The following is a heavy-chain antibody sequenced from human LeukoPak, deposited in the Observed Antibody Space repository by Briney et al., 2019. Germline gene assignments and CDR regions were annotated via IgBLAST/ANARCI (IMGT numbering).Heavy chain of an antibody. CDR3: AKDIEISY. V-gene: IGHV3-23*01. Sequence: GGSLRLSCAASGFAFKDSAMTWVRQAPGKGLEWVSLISASGANTYSTDSVKGRFTLSRDNSENTLYLQMNSLRAGDTAVYYCAKDIEISYWGQGTLVTVSS. J-gene: IGHJ4*02. D-gene: IGHD2-15*01. CDR2: ISASGANT. CDR1: GFAFKDSA.